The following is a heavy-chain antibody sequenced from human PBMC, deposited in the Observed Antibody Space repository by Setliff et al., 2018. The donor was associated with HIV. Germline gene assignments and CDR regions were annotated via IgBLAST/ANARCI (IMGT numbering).Heavy chain of an antibody. Sequence: ASVKVSCKPSEYSFTSYDINWVRQATGQGLEWMGVINPKSGGTNYAQKFQGRVTMTRDTSISTAYMELDRLGSDDTAVYYCVRDPRFSGYAQAFDFWGQGSLVTVSS. CDR2: INPKSGGT. CDR1: EYSFTSYD. D-gene: IGHD5-12*01. CDR3: VRDPRFSGYAQAFDF. J-gene: IGHJ4*02. V-gene: IGHV1-2*02.